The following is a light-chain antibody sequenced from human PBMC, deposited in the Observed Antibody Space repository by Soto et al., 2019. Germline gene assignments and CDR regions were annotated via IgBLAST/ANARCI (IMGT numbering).Light chain of an antibody. V-gene: IGKV3-15*01. J-gene: IGKJ1*01. CDR2: GVS. CDR1: ESVGSH. Sequence: VMTQSPATLSVSPGETATLSCRASESVGSHLAWYQQKAGQAPRLLIYGVSTRTTGIPARFRGSGSETDFTLTISSRQSEDSAIYYCQQYDSWPSLTFGEGTKVEI. CDR3: QQYDSWPSLT.